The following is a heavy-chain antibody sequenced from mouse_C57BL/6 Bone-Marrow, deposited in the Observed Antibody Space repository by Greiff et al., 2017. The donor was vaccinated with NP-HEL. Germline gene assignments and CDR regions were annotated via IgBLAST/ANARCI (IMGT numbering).Heavy chain of an antibody. J-gene: IGHJ4*01. CDR2: IYPGSGST. V-gene: IGHV1-55*01. CDR3: ARLTAQATASMDY. CDR1: GYTFTSYW. D-gene: IGHD3-2*02. Sequence: VQLQQPGAELVKPGASVKMSCKASGYTFTSYWITWVKQRPGQGLEWIGDIYPGSGSTNYNEKFKSKATLTVDTSSSTAYMQLSSLTSEDSAVYYCARLTAQATASMDYWGQGTSVTVSS.